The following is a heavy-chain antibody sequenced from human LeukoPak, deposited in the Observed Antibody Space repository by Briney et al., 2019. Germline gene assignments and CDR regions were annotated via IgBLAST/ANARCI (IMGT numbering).Heavy chain of an antibody. J-gene: IGHJ4*01. CDR1: GGSISNYY. V-gene: IGHV4-4*07. Sequence: SETLSLTCTVSGGSISNYYWSWIRQPAGKGLEWIGYIYNTGYTYNNPSLKSRVTMSVDTSKNQFSLKLNSVTAADTAVYYCARTAVDTATYFHSWGHGTLVTVSS. D-gene: IGHD5-18*01. CDR2: IYNTGYT. CDR3: ARTAVDTATYFHS.